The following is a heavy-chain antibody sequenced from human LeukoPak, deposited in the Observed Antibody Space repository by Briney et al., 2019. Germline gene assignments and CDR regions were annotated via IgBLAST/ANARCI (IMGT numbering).Heavy chain of an antibody. CDR1: GGTFSSYA. J-gene: IGHJ4*02. CDR2: IVPIFGTA. Sequence: GASVKVSCKASGGTFSSYAISWVRQAPGQGLEWMGGIVPIFGTANYAQKFQGRVTITADESTSTAYMELSSLRSEDTAVYYCARGGYCSSTSCLVATRTFDYWGQGTLVTVSS. V-gene: IGHV1-69*13. D-gene: IGHD2-2*01. CDR3: ARGGYCSSTSCLVATRTFDY.